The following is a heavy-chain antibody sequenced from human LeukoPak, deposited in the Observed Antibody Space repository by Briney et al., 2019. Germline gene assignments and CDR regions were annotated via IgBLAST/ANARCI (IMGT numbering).Heavy chain of an antibody. CDR1: GFTFSNAW. Sequence: GGSLRLSCAASGFTFSNAWMSWVRQAPGKGLEWVSAMSGSGGRTYYADSVKGRFTISRDNSKNTLYLQMNSLRAEDTAVYYCAKWGCSGGSCYPFDYWGQGTLVTVSS. V-gene: IGHV3-23*01. D-gene: IGHD2-15*01. J-gene: IGHJ4*02. CDR2: MSGSGGRT. CDR3: AKWGCSGGSCYPFDY.